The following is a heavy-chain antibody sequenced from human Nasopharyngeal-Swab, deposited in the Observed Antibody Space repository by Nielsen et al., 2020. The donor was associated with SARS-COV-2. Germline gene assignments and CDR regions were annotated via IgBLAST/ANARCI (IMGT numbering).Heavy chain of an antibody. D-gene: IGHD1-1*01. V-gene: IGHV4-34*01. CDR2: VSHSGTA. CDR3: ARGGQDNALDV. Sequence: SETLSLTCTSHGASFTGIFWNWVRQPPAKGLEWIGEVSHSGTATYNPSLTGRVTISLDTAWSQFSLRLSSLSDADTAVYFCARGGQDNALDVWDQGTRVAVSS. J-gene: IGHJ6*02. CDR1: GASFTGIF.